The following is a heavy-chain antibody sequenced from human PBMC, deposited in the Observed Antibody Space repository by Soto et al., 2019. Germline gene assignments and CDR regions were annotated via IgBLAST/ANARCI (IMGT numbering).Heavy chain of an antibody. CDR2: FYNAGTI. D-gene: IGHD3-10*01. CDR3: ARAGIWFGSRLDF. J-gene: IGHJ4*02. V-gene: IGHV4-59*01. CDR1: GNSITTYS. Sequence: QVQLQESGPGLVKPSETLSLTCTVSGNSITTYSWNWIRRSPGKGLEWIGYFYNAGTINYNPALRSRATISVDTAKNQISLKLTSVTAADTAVYYCARAGIWFGSRLDFWGQGSLVTVSS.